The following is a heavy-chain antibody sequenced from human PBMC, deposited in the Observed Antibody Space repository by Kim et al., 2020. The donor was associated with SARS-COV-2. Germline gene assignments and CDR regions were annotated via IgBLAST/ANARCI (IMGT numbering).Heavy chain of an antibody. CDR1: GFTFSSYW. CDR3: ARGPLYVGVFDI. V-gene: IGHV3-74*01. D-gene: IGHD1-26*01. CDR2: INSDGSST. Sequence: GGSLRLSCAASGFTFSSYWMHWVRQAPGKGLVWVSRINSDGSSTNYADSVKGRFTISRDNAKNTLHLQMNSLRAEDTAVYYCARGPLYVGVFDIWGQGTMGTVSS. J-gene: IGHJ3*02.